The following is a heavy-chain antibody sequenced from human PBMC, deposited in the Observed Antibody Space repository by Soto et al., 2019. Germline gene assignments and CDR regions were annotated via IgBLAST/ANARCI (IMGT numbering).Heavy chain of an antibody. CDR1: GESFSGYY. V-gene: IGHV4-34*01. CDR3: TNGKVYCSSTSCSHSFYYFDY. Sequence: SETLSLTCAVYGESFSGYYWSWIRQPPGKGLEWIGEINHSGSTNYNPSLKSRVTISVDTSKNQFSLKLSSVTAADTAVYYCTNGKVYCSSTSCSHSFYYFDYWGQGTLVTVSS. J-gene: IGHJ4*02. D-gene: IGHD2-2*01. CDR2: INHSGST.